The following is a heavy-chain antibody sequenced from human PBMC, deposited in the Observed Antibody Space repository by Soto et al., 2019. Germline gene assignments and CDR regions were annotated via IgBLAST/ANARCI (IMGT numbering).Heavy chain of an antibody. V-gene: IGHV2-26*01. CDR2: IFSNDEK. J-gene: IGHJ6*02. Sequence: QVTLKESGPVLVKPTETLTLTCTVSGFSLSNARMGVSWIRQHPGKALEWLAHIFSNDEKSYSTSLKCSLTLSKDTAKSQVVLTMTNMDPVDTATYYCARADYVDYGYGMDVWGQGTTVTVSS. D-gene: IGHD4-17*01. CDR1: GFSLSNARMG. CDR3: ARADYVDYGYGMDV.